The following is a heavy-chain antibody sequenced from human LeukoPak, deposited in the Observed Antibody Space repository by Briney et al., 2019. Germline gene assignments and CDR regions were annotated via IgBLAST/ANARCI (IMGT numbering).Heavy chain of an antibody. V-gene: IGHV3-7*01. J-gene: IGHJ6*02. D-gene: IGHD1-1*01. CDR2: IKQDGSEK. CDR3: ARANIRDNHYYYYGMDV. CDR1: GFTFSSYG. Sequence: VQPGRSLRLSCAASGFTFSSYGMHWVRQAPGKGLEWVANIKQDGSEKYYVDSVKGRFTISRDNAKNSLYLQMNSLRAEDTAVYYCARANIRDNHYYYYGMDVWGQGTTVTVSS.